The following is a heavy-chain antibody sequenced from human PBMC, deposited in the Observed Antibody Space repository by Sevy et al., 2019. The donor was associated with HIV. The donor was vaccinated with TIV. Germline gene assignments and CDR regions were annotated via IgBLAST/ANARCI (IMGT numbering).Heavy chain of an antibody. Sequence: GGSLRLSCAASGFTFSSYAMSWVRQAPGKGLEWVSAISGSGGRTYYYDSVKCRFTISRDNSKNTLFLQMDSLRVEDTAVYNCAKGRVLSRLGEDQFYFDYWGQGTLVTVSS. J-gene: IGHJ4*02. D-gene: IGHD3-16*01. V-gene: IGHV3-23*01. CDR2: ISGSGGRT. CDR1: GFTFSSYA. CDR3: AKGRVLSRLGEDQFYFDY.